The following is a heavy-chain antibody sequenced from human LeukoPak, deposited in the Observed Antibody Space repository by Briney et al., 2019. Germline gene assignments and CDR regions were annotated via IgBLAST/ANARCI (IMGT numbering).Heavy chain of an antibody. CDR3: ARGLFLAYCGGDCYYFDY. CDR1: GDSVSSNSAA. CDR2: TYYRSKWYN. Sequence: SQTLSLTCAISGDSVSSNSAAWNWIRQSPSRGLEWLGRTYYRSKWYNDYAVSVKTRITINPDTSKNQFSLQLNSVTPEDTAVYYCARGLFLAYCGGDCYYFDYWGQGTLVTVSS. D-gene: IGHD2-21*02. V-gene: IGHV6-1*01. J-gene: IGHJ4*02.